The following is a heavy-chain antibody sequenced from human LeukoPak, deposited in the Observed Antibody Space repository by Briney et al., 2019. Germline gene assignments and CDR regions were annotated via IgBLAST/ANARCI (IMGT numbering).Heavy chain of an antibody. CDR1: GGSISSGSYY. Sequence: SETLSLTCTVSGGSISSGSYYWSWIRQPAGKGLEWIGRIYTSGSTNYNPSPKSRVTISVDTSKNQFSLELSSVTAADTAVYYCASTYYYDSSGYKVWGQGTLVTVSS. J-gene: IGHJ4*02. CDR3: ASTYYYDSSGYKV. CDR2: IYTSGST. D-gene: IGHD3-22*01. V-gene: IGHV4-61*02.